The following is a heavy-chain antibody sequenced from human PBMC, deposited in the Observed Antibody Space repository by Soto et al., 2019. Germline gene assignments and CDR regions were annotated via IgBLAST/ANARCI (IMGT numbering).Heavy chain of an antibody. CDR2: IYHSGST. CDR1: GGSISSSNW. Sequence: PSETLSLTCAVSGGSISSSNWWSWVRQPPGKGLEWIGEIYHSGSTNYNPSLKSRVTISVGKSKNQFSLKLSSVTAADTAVYYCARGYPIYSSGWYRPFDYWGQGTLVTV. D-gene: IGHD6-19*01. V-gene: IGHV4-4*02. CDR3: ARGYPIYSSGWYRPFDY. J-gene: IGHJ4*02.